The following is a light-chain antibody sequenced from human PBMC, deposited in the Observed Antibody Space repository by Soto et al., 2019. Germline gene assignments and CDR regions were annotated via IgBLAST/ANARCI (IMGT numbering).Light chain of an antibody. J-gene: IGKJ1*01. CDR1: QSVTSSF. CDR2: GAS. CDR3: QQYGSSRWT. Sequence: EIVSTQSPGTLSLSPGEGATLSCRASQSVTSSFLGWYQQKPGQAPRLLIYGASSRAAGIPDRFSGSGSGADFTLTISRLEPEDFAVYYCQQYGSSRWTFGQGTKVEVK. V-gene: IGKV3-20*01.